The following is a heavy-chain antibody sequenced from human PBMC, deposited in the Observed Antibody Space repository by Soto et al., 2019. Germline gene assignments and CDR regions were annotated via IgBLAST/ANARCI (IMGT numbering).Heavy chain of an antibody. D-gene: IGHD2-2*01. CDR1: GGSISSGGYY. CDR3: ARVIKRGAAMDWFDP. J-gene: IGHJ5*02. CDR2: IYYSGST. Sequence: QVQLQESGPGLVKPSQTLSLTCTVSGGSISSGGYYWSWIRQHPGKGLEWIGYIYYSGSTYYNPSLKSRVTISVDTSKNQFSLKLSSVTAADTAVYYCARVIKRGAAMDWFDPWGQGTLVIVSS. V-gene: IGHV4-31*03.